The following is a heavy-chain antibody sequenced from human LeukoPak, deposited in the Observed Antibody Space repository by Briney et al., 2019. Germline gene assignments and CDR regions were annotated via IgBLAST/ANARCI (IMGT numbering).Heavy chain of an antibody. Sequence: SETLSLTCAVYGGSFSGYYWSWIRQPPGKGLEWIGEINHSGSTNYNPSLKSRVTISVDTSKNQFSLKLSSVTAADTAVYYCAGTVSEMGNYYYDGMDVWGQGTTVTVSS. D-gene: IGHD2-8*01. J-gene: IGHJ6*02. CDR1: GGSFSGYY. CDR3: AGTVSEMGNYYYDGMDV. V-gene: IGHV4-34*01. CDR2: INHSGST.